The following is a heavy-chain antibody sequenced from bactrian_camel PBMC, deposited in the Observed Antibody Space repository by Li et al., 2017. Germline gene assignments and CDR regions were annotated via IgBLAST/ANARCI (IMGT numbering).Heavy chain of an antibody. V-gene: IGHV3S53*01. J-gene: IGHJ6*01. D-gene: IGHD2*01. CDR1: TYIFSICG. Sequence: VQLVESGGGPVQTGGSLKLSCAASTYIFSICGMAWYRQAPGREAELVSSISQSGTTSYANDVKGRFIISRDYAEGTLYLQMNNLKLEDSAMYYCAHKRSRDYACYSRSPPATFSSWGQGTQVTVS. CDR2: ISQSGTT. CDR3: AHKRSRDYACYSRSPPATFSS.